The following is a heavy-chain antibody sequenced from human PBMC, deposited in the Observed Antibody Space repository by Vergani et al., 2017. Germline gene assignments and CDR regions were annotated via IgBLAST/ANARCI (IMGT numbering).Heavy chain of an antibody. V-gene: IGHV3-30-3*01. Sequence: QVQLVESGGGVVQPGRSLRLSCAASGFTFSSYAMHWVRQAPGKGLEWVAVISYDGSNKYYADSVKGRFTISRDNSKNTLYLQMNSLRSEDTALYYCAKGALPYDSSGYYQYYFDYWGQGTLVTVSS. CDR2: ISYDGSNK. CDR3: AKGALPYDSSGYYQYYFDY. CDR1: GFTFSSYA. D-gene: IGHD3-22*01. J-gene: IGHJ4*02.